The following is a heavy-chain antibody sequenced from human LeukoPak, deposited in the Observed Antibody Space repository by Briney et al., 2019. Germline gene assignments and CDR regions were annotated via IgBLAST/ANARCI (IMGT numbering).Heavy chain of an antibody. CDR2: IYNSGAKI. V-gene: IGHV3-23*01. CDR1: GLTFSTYS. J-gene: IGHJ4*02. CDR3: AKDVAPDSGWDLDY. D-gene: IGHD6-19*01. Sequence: GGSLRLSCAVSGLTFSTYSMTWVRQGPGKGLEWVSSIYNSGAKIFYADSVKGRFTISRDNSKNMLYLQMNSLRVEDTAVYYCAKDVAPDSGWDLDYWVQGTLVTVSS.